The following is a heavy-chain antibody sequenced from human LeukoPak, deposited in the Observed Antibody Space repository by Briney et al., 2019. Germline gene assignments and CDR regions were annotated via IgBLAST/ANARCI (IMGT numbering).Heavy chain of an antibody. CDR3: ARLESYGDYSIKGYYFDY. D-gene: IGHD4-17*01. CDR2: ISAYNGNT. CDR1: GYTFTSYG. V-gene: IGHV1-18*01. Sequence: ASVKVSCKASGYTFTSYGISWVRQAPGQGLEWMGWISAYNGNTNYAQKLQGRVTMTTDTSTSTAYMELRSLTSDDTAVYYCARLESYGDYSIKGYYFDYWGQGTLVTVSS. J-gene: IGHJ4*02.